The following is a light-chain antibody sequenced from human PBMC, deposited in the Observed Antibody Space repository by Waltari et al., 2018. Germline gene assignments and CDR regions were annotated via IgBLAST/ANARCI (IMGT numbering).Light chain of an antibody. CDR3: QQSYSSPPHT. CDR1: QNLRSY. V-gene: IGKV1-39*01. Sequence: DIQMTQSPSSLSASVGDSVTTTCRASQNLRSYLNWYQQKPGKAPNLLIYAASNLQSGIPSRFSGGGSGTDFTLTISSLQPEDSATYYCQQSYSSPPHTFGQGTKLEIK. J-gene: IGKJ2*01. CDR2: AAS.